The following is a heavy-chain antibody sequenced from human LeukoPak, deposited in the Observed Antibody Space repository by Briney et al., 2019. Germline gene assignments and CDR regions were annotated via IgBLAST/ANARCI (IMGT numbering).Heavy chain of an antibody. Sequence: GGSLRLSCAASGFTFSSYWMSWVRQAPGKGLEWVANIKQDGSEKYYVDSVKGRFTISRDNAKNSLYLQMNSLRAEDTAVYYCARGAADYYDSSGYSDFDYWGQGTLVTVSS. CDR3: ARGAADYYDSSGYSDFDY. V-gene: IGHV3-7*01. D-gene: IGHD3-22*01. J-gene: IGHJ4*02. CDR2: IKQDGSEK. CDR1: GFTFSSYW.